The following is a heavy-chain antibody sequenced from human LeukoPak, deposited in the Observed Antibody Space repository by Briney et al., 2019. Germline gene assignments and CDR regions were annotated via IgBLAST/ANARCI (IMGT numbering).Heavy chain of an antibody. Sequence: GGSLRLSCAASGFTFSDYWMHWVRQTPGKGLVWVSRINTDGSSTSYADFVKGRFTISRDNAKNTLYLQMNSLRVEDTAVYYCARGFWHFDLWGRGTLVTVYS. CDR1: GFTFSDYW. V-gene: IGHV3-74*01. CDR2: INTDGSST. J-gene: IGHJ2*01. CDR3: ARGFWHFDL.